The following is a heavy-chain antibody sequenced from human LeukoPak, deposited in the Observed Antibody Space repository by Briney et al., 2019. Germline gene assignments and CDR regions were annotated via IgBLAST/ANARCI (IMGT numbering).Heavy chain of an antibody. D-gene: IGHD3-10*01. V-gene: IGHV1-2*02. J-gene: IGHJ3*02. CDR2: INPNSGGT. Sequence: GASVRVSCKASGYTFTGYFIHWVRQAPGQGLEWMGWINPNSGGTNYAQKFQGRVTMTRDTSISTTYMELSRLRSDDTAVYYCARDLGDTAFDIWGQGTVVTVSS. CDR1: GYTFTGYF. CDR3: ARDLGDTAFDI.